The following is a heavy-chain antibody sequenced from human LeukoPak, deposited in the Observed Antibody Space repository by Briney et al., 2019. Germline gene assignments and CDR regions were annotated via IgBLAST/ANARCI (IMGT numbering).Heavy chain of an antibody. V-gene: IGHV3-7*01. CDR1: GFTFSNYW. CDR2: IKQEGGEK. CDR3: AGGSGWLIDY. J-gene: IGHJ4*02. Sequence: GGSLRLSCAASGFTFSNYWMNWVRQAPGKGLEWVANIKQEGGEKLYVDSVKGRFTISRDNAKNSLYLQMNSLRVEDTAVYYCAGGSGWLIDYWGQGTLVTVSS. D-gene: IGHD6-19*01.